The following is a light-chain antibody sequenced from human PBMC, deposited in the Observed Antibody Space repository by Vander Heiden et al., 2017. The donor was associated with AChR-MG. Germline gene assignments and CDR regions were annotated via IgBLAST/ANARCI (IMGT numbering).Light chain of an antibody. CDR2: GAS. J-gene: IGKJ1*01. CDR3: QQYGSSPQT. Sequence: EMVLTQSPGTLSSSPGERATLSCRASQSFSSSYLAWYQQTPGQAPRLLIYGASSRATGIPDRFSGSGSGTDFTLTISRLEPEDFSVYYCQQYGSSPQTFGQGTKVEIK. V-gene: IGKV3-20*01. CDR1: QSFSSSY.